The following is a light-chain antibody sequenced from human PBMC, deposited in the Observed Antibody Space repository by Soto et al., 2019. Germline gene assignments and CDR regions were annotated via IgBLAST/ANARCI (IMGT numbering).Light chain of an antibody. V-gene: IGKV1-12*01. J-gene: IGKJ2*01. CDR3: QQANSFPHS. CDR1: QGISSW. Sequence: DIQITQSPSSVSASVGDRVTIACRTSQGISSWLAWYQKKPGKAPTLLIYAASSLQSGVPSRFSGSGSETDFTLTISSLQPEDFATDYCQQANSFPHSFGQGTKLEIK. CDR2: AAS.